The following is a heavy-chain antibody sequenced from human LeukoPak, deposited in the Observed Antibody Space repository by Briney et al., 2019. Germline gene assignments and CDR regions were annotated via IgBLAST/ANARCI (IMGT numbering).Heavy chain of an antibody. CDR2: ISGSGGST. V-gene: IGHV3-23*01. CDR3: AREYGTDYYYGMDV. D-gene: IGHD3/OR15-3a*01. J-gene: IGHJ6*02. CDR1: GFTFSSYA. Sequence: GGSLRLSCAASGFTFSSYAMSWDRPAPGKGLEWVSAISGSGGSTYYADSVKGRFTISRDNSKNTLYLQMNSLRAEDTAVYYCAREYGTDYYYGMDVWGQGTTVTVSS.